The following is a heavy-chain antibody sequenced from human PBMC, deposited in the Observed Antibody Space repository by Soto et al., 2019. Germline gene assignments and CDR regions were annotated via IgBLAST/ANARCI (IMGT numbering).Heavy chain of an antibody. D-gene: IGHD5-18*01. Sequence: LSLTCTVSGGSISSGGYYWSWIRQHPGKGLEWIGYIYYSGSTYYNPSLKSRVTISVDTSKNQFSLKLSSVTAADTAVYYCARDGGGYSYGYRNGGGMDVWGQGTTVTVSS. V-gene: IGHV4-31*03. CDR2: IYYSGST. J-gene: IGHJ6*02. CDR1: GGSISSGGYY. CDR3: ARDGGGYSYGYRNGGGMDV.